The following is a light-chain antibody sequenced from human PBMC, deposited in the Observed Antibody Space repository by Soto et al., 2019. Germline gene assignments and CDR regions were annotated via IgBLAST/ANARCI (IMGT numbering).Light chain of an antibody. Sequence: EIVMTQSPASLSVSPGERATLSCRASKSIRSNLAWYQQKPGQGPSLLIIGASTRATAIPARFSGSGSGTEFTLTISSLQSEDFAVYYCQQYETWPPLTFGGGTKVEIK. CDR2: GAS. CDR1: KSIRSN. CDR3: QQYETWPPLT. V-gene: IGKV3-15*01. J-gene: IGKJ4*01.